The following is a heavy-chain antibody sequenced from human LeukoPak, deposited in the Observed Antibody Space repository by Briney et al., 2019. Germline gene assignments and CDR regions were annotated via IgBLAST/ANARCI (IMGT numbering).Heavy chain of an antibody. D-gene: IGHD2-8*02. CDR1: GGSISSYY. V-gene: IGHV4-59*01. CDR3: ARVRLGGVYAFDI. CDR2: IYYSGST. Sequence: SETLSLTCTVSGGSISSYYWSWIRQPPGKGLEWLGYIYYSGSTNYNPSLKSRVTISVDTSKNQFSLKLSSVTAADTAVYYCARVRLGGVYAFDIWGQGTMVTVSS. J-gene: IGHJ3*02.